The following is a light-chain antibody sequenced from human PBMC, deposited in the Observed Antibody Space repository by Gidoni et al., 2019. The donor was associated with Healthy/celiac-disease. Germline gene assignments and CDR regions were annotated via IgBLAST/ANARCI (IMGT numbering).Light chain of an antibody. Sequence: IVLTQSPGTLSLSPGERATLSCRASQSVSSSYLAWYQQKPGQAPRRLSYGASSRATGIPDRFSGSGSGTDFTLTISRLEPEDFAVYYCQQYGSSPLTFGGGTKVEIK. V-gene: IGKV3-20*01. J-gene: IGKJ4*01. CDR3: QQYGSSPLT. CDR1: QSVSSSY. CDR2: GAS.